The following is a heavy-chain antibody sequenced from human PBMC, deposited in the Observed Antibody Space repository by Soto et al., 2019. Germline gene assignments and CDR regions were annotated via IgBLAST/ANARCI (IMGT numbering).Heavy chain of an antibody. V-gene: IGHV4-59*01. CDR3: ARDGYDGSGSPYPAY. CDR2: IYYLGST. J-gene: IGHJ4*02. Sequence: SETLSLTCSVSGGSMSEYFWSWIRQSPGKGLEWIGYIYYLGSTDYNPSLKSRVTISVDTSKRQFSLRLTSVTAADTTVYYCARDGYDGSGSPYPAYWGPGTQVTVSS. CDR1: GGSMSEYF. D-gene: IGHD3-10*01.